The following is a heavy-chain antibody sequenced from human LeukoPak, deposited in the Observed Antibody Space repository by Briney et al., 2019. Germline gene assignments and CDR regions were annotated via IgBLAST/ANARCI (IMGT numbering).Heavy chain of an antibody. D-gene: IGHD6-13*01. V-gene: IGHV3-7*01. Sequence: AGGSLRLSCAASGITFSSLWMSWFRQAPGKGLEWVADIKHDGTEEHYVASVKGRFTISRDNAKNSLYLQMNSLRAEDTAVYYCARDTRIAAAADYWGQGTLVTVSS. CDR1: GITFSSLW. J-gene: IGHJ4*02. CDR2: IKHDGTEE. CDR3: ARDTRIAAAADY.